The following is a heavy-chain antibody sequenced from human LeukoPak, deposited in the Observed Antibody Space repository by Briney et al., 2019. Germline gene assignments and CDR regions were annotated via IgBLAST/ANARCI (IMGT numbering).Heavy chain of an antibody. Sequence: SETLSLTCTVSGDSISSTSYYWGWIRQPPGKGLEWIGSIYYSGNTYYSPSLKSRVTISVDTSKNQFSLKLSSVTAADTAVYYCARAISHCSGGSCYSEYFDYWGQGTLVTVSS. CDR1: GDSISSTSYY. CDR2: IYYSGNT. D-gene: IGHD2-15*01. V-gene: IGHV4-39*01. J-gene: IGHJ4*02. CDR3: ARAISHCSGGSCYSEYFDY.